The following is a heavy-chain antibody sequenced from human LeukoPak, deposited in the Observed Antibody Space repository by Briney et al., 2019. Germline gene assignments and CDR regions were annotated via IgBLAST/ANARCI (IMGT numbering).Heavy chain of an antibody. CDR1: GFTFSSYG. D-gene: IGHD2-2*01. CDR3: AKDEAISSTSGNWFDS. V-gene: IGHV3-30*18. J-gene: IGHJ5*01. Sequence: GGSLRLSCAASGFTFSSYGMHWVRQAPGKGLEWVAVISYDGSNKYYADSVKGRFTISRDNSKNTLYLQMNSLRAEDTAVYYCAKDEAISSTSGNWFDSWGQGTLVTVSS. CDR2: ISYDGSNK.